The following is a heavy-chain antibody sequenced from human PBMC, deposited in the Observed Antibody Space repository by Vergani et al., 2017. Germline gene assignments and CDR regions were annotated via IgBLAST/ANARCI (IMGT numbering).Heavy chain of an antibody. V-gene: IGHV4-30-4*01. CDR1: GGSISSGDYY. CDR2: IYYSGST. CDR3: QVLDYYGSGSYLSRDYYGMDV. J-gene: IGHJ6*02. Sequence: QVQLQESGPGLVKPSQTLSLTCTVPGGSISSGDYYWSWIRQPPGKGLEWIGYIYYSGSTYYNPSLKSRVTISVDTSKNQFSLKLSSVTAADTAVCYCQVLDYYGSGSYLSRDYYGMDVWGQGTTVTVSS. D-gene: IGHD3-10*01.